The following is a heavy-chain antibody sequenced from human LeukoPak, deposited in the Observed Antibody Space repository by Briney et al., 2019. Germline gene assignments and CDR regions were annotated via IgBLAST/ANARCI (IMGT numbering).Heavy chain of an antibody. Sequence: SETLSLTCTVSGGSISSYYWSWIRQPPGKGLEWIGYIYYSGSTNYNPSLKSRVTISVDTSKNQFSLKLSSVTAADTAVYYCAREVVINVFDYWGQGTLVTASS. CDR3: AREVVINVFDY. D-gene: IGHD3-22*01. V-gene: IGHV4-59*01. CDR2: IYYSGST. CDR1: GGSISSYY. J-gene: IGHJ4*02.